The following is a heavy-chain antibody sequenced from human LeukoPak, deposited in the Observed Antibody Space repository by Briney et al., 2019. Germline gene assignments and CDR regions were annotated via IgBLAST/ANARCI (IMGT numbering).Heavy chain of an antibody. J-gene: IGHJ4*02. Sequence: GASVKVSCKTSGYTFTNYGMHWVRQAPGQRLEWMGWINAGNGNTKYSQKFQGRVTITRDTSASTAYMELSSLRSEDTAVYYCARDGASASLHFDYWGQGTLVTVSS. CDR1: GYTFTNYG. CDR2: INAGNGNT. V-gene: IGHV1-3*01. D-gene: IGHD3-16*01. CDR3: ARDGASASLHFDY.